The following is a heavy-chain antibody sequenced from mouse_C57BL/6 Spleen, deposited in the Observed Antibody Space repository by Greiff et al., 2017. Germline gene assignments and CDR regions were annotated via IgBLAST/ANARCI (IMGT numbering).Heavy chain of an antibody. J-gene: IGHJ2*01. CDR1: GFTFSSYA. V-gene: IGHV5-4*01. Sequence: LVESGGGLVKPGGSLKLSCAASGFTFSSYAMSWVRQTPEKRLEWVATISDGGSYTYYPDNVKGRFTISRDNAKNNLYLQMSHLKSEDTAMYYCARELRGYFDYWGQGTTLTVSS. CDR2: ISDGGSYT. CDR3: ARELRGYFDY. D-gene: IGHD1-1*01.